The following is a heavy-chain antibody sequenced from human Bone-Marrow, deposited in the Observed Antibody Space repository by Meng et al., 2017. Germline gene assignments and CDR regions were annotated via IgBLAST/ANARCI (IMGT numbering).Heavy chain of an antibody. J-gene: IGHJ5*02. D-gene: IGHD3-16*01. V-gene: IGHV4-31*01. Sequence: QVHRQVPFPGLVKPSQTLSLTFTVSCGSISNCGYYCSWIRQHPGQGLEWIGYIYYSGTTYYNPSLSSLVTISVDTSKNQFSLNLSSVTAADTAVYYCARDIRQGGNIWFDPWGQGTLVTVSS. CDR2: IYYSGTT. CDR3: ARDIRQGGNIWFDP. CDR1: CGSISNCGYY.